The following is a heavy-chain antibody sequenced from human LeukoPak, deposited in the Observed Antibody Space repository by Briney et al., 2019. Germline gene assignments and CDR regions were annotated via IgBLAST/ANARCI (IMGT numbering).Heavy chain of an antibody. V-gene: IGHV1-2*02. CDR3: ARGGTGATFDY. Sequence: GASVKVSCKASGYTFTGYNIHWVRQAPGQGLEWMGWINPNRGDTHYAQIFQGRVSLTRDMSISTAYMELSRPGSDDTAVYYCARGGTGATFDYWGQGTLVTVSS. J-gene: IGHJ4*02. D-gene: IGHD1-26*01. CDR1: GYTFTGYN. CDR2: INPNRGDT.